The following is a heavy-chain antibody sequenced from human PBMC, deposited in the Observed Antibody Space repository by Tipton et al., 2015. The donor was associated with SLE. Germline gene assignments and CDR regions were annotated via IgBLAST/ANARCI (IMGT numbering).Heavy chain of an antibody. CDR2: INHSGST. Sequence: TLSLTCAVYGGSFSGYYWSWIRRPPGKGLEWIGEINHSGSTNYNPSLKSRVTISVDTSKNQFSLKLSSVTAADTAVYYCVRVTELLWFGEARGWFDPWGQGTLVTVSS. J-gene: IGHJ5*02. V-gene: IGHV4-34*01. D-gene: IGHD3-10*01. CDR1: GGSFSGYY. CDR3: VRVTELLWFGEARGWFDP.